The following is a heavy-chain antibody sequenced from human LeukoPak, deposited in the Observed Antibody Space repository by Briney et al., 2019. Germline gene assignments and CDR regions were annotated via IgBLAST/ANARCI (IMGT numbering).Heavy chain of an antibody. CDR2: ISSSSSTI. D-gene: IGHD5-18*01. Sequence: RPGGSLRLSCAASGFTFSSYSMNWVCQAPGKGLEWVSYISSSSSTIYYADSVKGRFTISRDNAKNSLYLQMNSLRAEDTAVYYCARDSYGHDYWGQGTLVTVSS. CDR1: GFTFSSYS. V-gene: IGHV3-48*01. J-gene: IGHJ4*02. CDR3: ARDSYGHDY.